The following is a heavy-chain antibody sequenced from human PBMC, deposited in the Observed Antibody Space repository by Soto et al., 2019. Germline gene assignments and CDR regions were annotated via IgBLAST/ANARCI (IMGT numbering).Heavy chain of an antibody. J-gene: IGHJ5*02. D-gene: IGHD6-13*01. CDR1: GGTFSSYA. V-gene: IGHV1-69*01. CDR2: IIPIFGTA. CDR3: ARGEGYSSSWYRVWFDP. Sequence: QVQLVQSGAEVKKPGSSVKVSCKASGGTFSSYAISWVRQAPGQGLERMGGIIPIFGTANYAQKFQGRVTITADESTSTAYMELSSVRSEDTAVYYCARGEGYSSSWYRVWFDPWGQGTLVTVSS.